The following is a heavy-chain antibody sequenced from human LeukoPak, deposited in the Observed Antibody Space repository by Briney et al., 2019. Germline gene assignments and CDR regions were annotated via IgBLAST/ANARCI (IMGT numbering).Heavy chain of an antibody. CDR3: ARGDNDMIYYYYYMDV. J-gene: IGHJ6*03. CDR1: GGTFSSYA. Sequence: GSSVKVSCKASGGTFSSYAISWVRQAPGQGLEWMGGIIPIFGTANYAQKFQGRVTITTDESTSTAYMELSSLRSEDTAVYYCARGDNDMIYYYYYMDVWGKGTTVTVSS. D-gene: IGHD3-9*01. V-gene: IGHV1-69*05. CDR2: IIPIFGTA.